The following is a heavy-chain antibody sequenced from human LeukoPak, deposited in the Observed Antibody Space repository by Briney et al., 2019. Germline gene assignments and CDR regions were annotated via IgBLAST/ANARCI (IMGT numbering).Heavy chain of an antibody. Sequence: GGSLRLSCAASGFTLDDYAMHWVRQAPGKGLEWVSLISWDGGSTYYADSVKGRFTISRDNSKNSLYLQMNSLRAEDTALYYCAKDRGYGSGEPGGYYGMDVWGQGTTVTVSS. CDR2: ISWDGGST. CDR1: GFTLDDYA. J-gene: IGHJ6*02. CDR3: AKDRGYGSGEPGGYYGMDV. D-gene: IGHD3-10*01. V-gene: IGHV3-43D*03.